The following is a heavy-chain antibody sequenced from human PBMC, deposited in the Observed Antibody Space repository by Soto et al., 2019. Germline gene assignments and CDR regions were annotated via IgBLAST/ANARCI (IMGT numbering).Heavy chain of an antibody. Sequence: QVQLVESGGGLVPPGGSLRLSCAGSGFTFGDSYMSWIRQAPGKGLEWLSYISPGSRYPAYADSVKGRFTISRNNARRSLFRQMTSLTAEDTAMYYCVRGGGGGLFDPWGQGTMVTVSS. J-gene: IGHJ5*02. CDR3: VRGGGGGLFDP. V-gene: IGHV3-11*06. D-gene: IGHD2-15*01. CDR2: ISPGSRYP. CDR1: GFTFGDSY.